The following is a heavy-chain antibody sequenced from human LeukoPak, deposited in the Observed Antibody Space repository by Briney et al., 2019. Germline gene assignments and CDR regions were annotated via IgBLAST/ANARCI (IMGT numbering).Heavy chain of an antibody. J-gene: IGHJ4*02. CDR1: GGSISSYY. V-gene: IGHV4-59*01. Sequence: PSETLSLTCTVSGGSISSYYWSWIRQPAGKGLEWIGYIYYSGSTNYNPSLKSRVTISVDTSKNQFSLKLSSVTAADTAVYYCARYASSSRHFDYWGQGTLVTVSS. CDR2: IYYSGST. CDR3: ARYASSSRHFDY.